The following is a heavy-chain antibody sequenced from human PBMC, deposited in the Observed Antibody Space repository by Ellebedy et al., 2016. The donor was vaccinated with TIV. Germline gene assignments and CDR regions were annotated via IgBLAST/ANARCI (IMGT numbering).Heavy chain of an antibody. V-gene: IGHV3-7*01. D-gene: IGHD4-17*01. CDR1: GFSFSSYW. Sequence: GGSLRLSCVASGFSFSSYWMTWVRQAPGKGLEWVANIRLDGGDKYYVDSVQGRFTVSRDNAKNSLYLQMTSLRADDTAVYYCATDGSYGDYLSPTHAFEIWGQGTRVTVSS. J-gene: IGHJ3*02. CDR2: IRLDGGDK. CDR3: ATDGSYGDYLSPTHAFEI.